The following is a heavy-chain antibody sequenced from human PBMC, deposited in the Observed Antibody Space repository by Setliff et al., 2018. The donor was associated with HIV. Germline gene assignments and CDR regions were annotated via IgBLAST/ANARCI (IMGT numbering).Heavy chain of an antibody. CDR3: ARAYSSSSPFYYCMDV. V-gene: IGHV1-46*01. D-gene: IGHD3-22*01. Sequence: ASVKVSCKAPGDTFTTYNIHWVRQAPGQGLEWVGIIDPGGRTTTYAQRFQGKVTLTSDTSTSTVYMELSSVASEDTAAYYCARAYSSSSPFYYCMDVWGQGTTVTVSS. J-gene: IGHJ6*02. CDR2: IDPGGRTT. CDR1: GDTFTTYN.